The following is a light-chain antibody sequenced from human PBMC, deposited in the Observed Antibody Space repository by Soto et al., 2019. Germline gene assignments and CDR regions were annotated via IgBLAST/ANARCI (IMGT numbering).Light chain of an antibody. CDR1: SSDVGGYDY. Sequence: QSALTQPASVSGSPGQSITISCTGGSSDVGGYDYVSWYQHHPGKPPRLLIYDVSNRPSGVSDRFSGSKSGNTASLTISGFQTEDEGDYYCNSWSSRNVREAFGTGTKFTFL. V-gene: IGLV2-14*03. CDR2: DVS. CDR3: NSWSSRNVREA. J-gene: IGLJ1*01.